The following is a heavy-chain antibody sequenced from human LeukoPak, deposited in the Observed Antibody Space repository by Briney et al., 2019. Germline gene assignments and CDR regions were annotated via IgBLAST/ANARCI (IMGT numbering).Heavy chain of an antibody. CDR2: ISSSGSTI. CDR3: ARDIAVAGTRWFDP. D-gene: IGHD6-19*01. Sequence: GGSLRLSCAASGFTFSDYYMSWIRQAPGKGLEGVSYISSSGSTIYYADSVKGRFTISRDNAKNSLYLQMNSLRAEDTAVYYCARDIAVAGTRWFDPWGQGTLVTVSS. J-gene: IGHJ5*02. CDR1: GFTFSDYY. V-gene: IGHV3-11*01.